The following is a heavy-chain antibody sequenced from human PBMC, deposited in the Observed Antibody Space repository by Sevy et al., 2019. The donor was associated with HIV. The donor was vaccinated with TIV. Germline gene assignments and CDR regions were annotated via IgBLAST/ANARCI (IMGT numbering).Heavy chain of an antibody. D-gene: IGHD1-20*01. CDR3: VRDSGTCINYNCHHFDI. CDR1: GFSFSGYE. J-gene: IGHJ4*02. CDR2: VSTGGTTI. Sequence: GESLKISCAASGFSFSGYEMNWVRQAPGKGLEWISYVSTGGTTIYYADSVKGRFTISRDNAKNSLYLQMSSLRAEDTAIYYCVRDSGTCINYNCHHFDIWGQGALVTVSS. V-gene: IGHV3-48*03.